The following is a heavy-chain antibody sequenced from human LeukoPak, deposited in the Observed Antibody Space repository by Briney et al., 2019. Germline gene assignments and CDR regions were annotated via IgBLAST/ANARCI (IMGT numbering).Heavy chain of an antibody. CDR1: GYTFTSYD. Sequence: GASVKVSCKASGYTFTSYDINWVRQATGQGLEWMGWMNPNSGNTGYAQKFQGRVTMTRNTSISTAYMELSSLGSEDTAVYYCARAGTMVRGVSGRKNNWFGPWGQGTLVTVSS. CDR3: ARAGTMVRGVSGRKNNWFGP. CDR2: MNPNSGNT. D-gene: IGHD3-10*01. V-gene: IGHV1-8*01. J-gene: IGHJ5*02.